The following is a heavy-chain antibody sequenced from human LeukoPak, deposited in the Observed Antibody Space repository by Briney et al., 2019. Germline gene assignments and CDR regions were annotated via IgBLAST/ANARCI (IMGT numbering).Heavy chain of an antibody. D-gene: IGHD6-13*01. Sequence: GSLRLSFAASGFTFSSFAVHWVRQAPGKGLEYVSAISSNGGGTYYANSVKGKFTISRDNSKNTLYLQMGSLRAEDMAVYYCARQVAAAAYFDYWGQGTLVTVSS. CDR1: GFTFSSFA. V-gene: IGHV3-64*01. J-gene: IGHJ4*02. CDR3: ARQVAAAAYFDY. CDR2: ISSNGGGT.